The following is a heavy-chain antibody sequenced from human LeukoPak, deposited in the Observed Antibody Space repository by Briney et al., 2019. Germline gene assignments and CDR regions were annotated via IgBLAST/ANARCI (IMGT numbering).Heavy chain of an antibody. CDR3: ARGKSGFSP. CDR1: GYTFTEYY. J-gene: IGHJ4*02. V-gene: IGHV1-2*02. Sequence: GASVKVSCKASGYTFTEYYMHWVRQAPGHGLEWMGLINRYTGDAYYTEKFQGRVTMSRDTSVSTAYMHLSRLRSDDTAAYYCARGKSGFSPGGQGTPATVSS. CDR2: INRYTGDA. D-gene: IGHD3-22*01.